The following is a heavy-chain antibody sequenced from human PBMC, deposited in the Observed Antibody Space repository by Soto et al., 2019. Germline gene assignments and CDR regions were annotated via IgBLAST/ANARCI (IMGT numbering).Heavy chain of an antibody. J-gene: IGHJ3*02. D-gene: IGHD3-22*01. Sequence: SETLSLTCTVSGGSISSSSYYWGWIRQPPGKGLEWIGSIYYSGSTYYNPSLKSRVTISVDTSKNQFSLKLSSVTAADTAVYYCARALGESGYYDSSGYYGDAFDIWGQGTMVTVSS. V-gene: IGHV4-39*07. CDR2: IYYSGST. CDR1: GGSISSSSYY. CDR3: ARALGESGYYDSSGYYGDAFDI.